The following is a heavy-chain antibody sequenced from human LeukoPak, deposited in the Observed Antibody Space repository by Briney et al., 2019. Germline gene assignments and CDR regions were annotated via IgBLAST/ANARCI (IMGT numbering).Heavy chain of an antibody. J-gene: IGHJ5*02. CDR2: IIPIFGTA. CDR3: ARDGIAAAGTLLNWFDP. V-gene: IGHV1-69*13. CDR1: GYTLTELS. Sequence: SVKVSCKVSGYTLTELSMHWVRQAPGQGLEWMGGIIPIFGTANYAQKFQGRVTITADESTSTAYMELSSLRSEDTAVYYCARDGIAAAGTLLNWFDPWGQGTLVTVSS. D-gene: IGHD6-13*01.